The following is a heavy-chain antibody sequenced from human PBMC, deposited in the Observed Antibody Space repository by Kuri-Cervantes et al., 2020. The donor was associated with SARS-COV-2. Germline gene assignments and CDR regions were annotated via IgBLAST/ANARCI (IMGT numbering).Heavy chain of an antibody. CDR3: ARQGSSGWYLGY. CDR2: IYYSGST. D-gene: IGHD6-19*01. Sequence: SGTLSLTCTVSGGSISSYYWSWIRQPPGKGLEWIGYIYYSGSTNYNPSLKSRFTISVDTSKNQFSLKLSSVTAADTAVYYCARQGSSGWYLGYWGQGTLVTVSS. CDR1: GGSISSYY. V-gene: IGHV4-59*08. J-gene: IGHJ4*02.